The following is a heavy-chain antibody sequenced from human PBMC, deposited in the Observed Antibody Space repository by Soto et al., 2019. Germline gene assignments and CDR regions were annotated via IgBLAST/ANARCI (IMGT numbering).Heavy chain of an antibody. D-gene: IGHD1-26*01. CDR2: LGAARDP. V-gene: IGHV3-13*05. CDR1: GFSFRDYD. J-gene: IGHJ6*02. Sequence: EVQLVESGGGSVQPGESLRLSCAASGFSFRDYDMHWVRQRKGKGLEWVSALGAARDPYYVGSVKGRFSVSRDNAQNSLFRQMNNRRVDDTAVYFCARAYLGRLPRRADYYYAMDVWGRGTTVTVSS. CDR3: ARAYLGRLPRRADYYYAMDV.